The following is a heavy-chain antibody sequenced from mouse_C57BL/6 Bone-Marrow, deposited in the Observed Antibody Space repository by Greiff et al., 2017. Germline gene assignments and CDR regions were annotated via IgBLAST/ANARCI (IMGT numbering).Heavy chain of an antibody. CDR3: ARGRGDAMDY. Sequence: VQLQQSGAELVRPGTSVKMSCKASGYTFTNYWIGWAKQRPGHGLEWIGDIYPGGGYTNYNEKFKGKATLTADKSSSTAYMQFSSLTSEDSAIYYCARGRGDAMDYWGQGTSVTVSS. CDR2: IYPGGGYT. V-gene: IGHV1-63*01. CDR1: GYTFTNYW. J-gene: IGHJ4*01.